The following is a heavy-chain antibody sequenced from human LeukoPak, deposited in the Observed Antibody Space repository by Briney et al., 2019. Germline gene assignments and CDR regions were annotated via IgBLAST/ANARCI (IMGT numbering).Heavy chain of an antibody. D-gene: IGHD6-13*01. CDR3: ARGREVSSSWCYFDY. J-gene: IGHJ4*02. Sequence: SQTLSLTRAISGDSDSSNSAAWNWIRQSPSRGLEWLGRTYSRSKWYNDYALSVKSRITINPDTSKNQFSLQLNSMTPEDTAVYYCARGREVSSSWCYFDYWGQGTLVSVSS. CDR2: TYSRSKWYN. CDR1: GDSDSSNSAA. V-gene: IGHV6-1*01.